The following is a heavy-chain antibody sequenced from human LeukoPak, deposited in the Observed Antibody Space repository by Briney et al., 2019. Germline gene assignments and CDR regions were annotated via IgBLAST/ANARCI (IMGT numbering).Heavy chain of an antibody. CDR1: GFTFSSCA. V-gene: IGHV3-64D*06. J-gene: IGHJ4*02. CDR2: ISSNGGST. Sequence: PGGSLRLSCSASGFTFSSCATHWVRQAPGKGLEYVSGISSNGGSTYYADSVKGRFTISRDNSRNTLYLQMSSLRAEDTAVYYCVKRLHSGYYFDYWGQGTLVTVSS. D-gene: IGHD5-12*01. CDR3: VKRLHSGYYFDY.